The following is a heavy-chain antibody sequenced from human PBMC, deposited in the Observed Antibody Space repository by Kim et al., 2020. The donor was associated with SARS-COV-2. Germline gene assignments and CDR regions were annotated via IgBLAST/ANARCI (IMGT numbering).Heavy chain of an antibody. CDR2: INHSGRT. Sequence: SETLSLTCAVYGGSFSGYYWSWIRQPPGKGLEWIGEINHSGRTNYNPPPKSRVTISVDTSKNQFSLKLTSVTAADTAVYYCARRLSNTSGWGSHYCDLWGQGILVTVSS. CDR3: ARRLSNTSGWGSHYCDL. V-gene: IGHV4-34*01. J-gene: IGHJ4*02. D-gene: IGHD3-10*01. CDR1: GGSFSGYY.